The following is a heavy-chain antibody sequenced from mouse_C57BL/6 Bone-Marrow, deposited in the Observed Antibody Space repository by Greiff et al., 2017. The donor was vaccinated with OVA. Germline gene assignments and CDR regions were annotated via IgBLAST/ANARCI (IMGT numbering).Heavy chain of an antibody. D-gene: IGHD1-1*01. CDR3: ARSPTVVAPAYFDY. CDR1: GFTFTDYY. CDR2: IRNKANGYTT. J-gene: IGHJ2*01. V-gene: IGHV7-3*01. Sequence: EVQVVESGGGLVQPGGSLSLSCAASGFTFTDYYMSWVRQPPGKALEWLGFIRNKANGYTTEYSASVKGRFTISRDNSQSILYLQMNALRAEDSATYYCARSPTVVAPAYFDYWGQGTTLTVSS.